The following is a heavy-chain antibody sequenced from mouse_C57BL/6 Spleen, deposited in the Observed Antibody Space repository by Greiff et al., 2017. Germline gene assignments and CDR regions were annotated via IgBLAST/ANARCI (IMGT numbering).Heavy chain of an antibody. CDR3: ARSYYYGNWYFDV. CDR1: GYSITSDY. CDR2: ISYSGST. J-gene: IGHJ1*03. D-gene: IGHD1-1*01. Sequence: EVKLMESGPGLAKPSQTLSLTCSVTGYSITSDYWNWIRKFPGNKLEYMGYISYSGSTYYNPSLKSRISITRDTSKNQYYLQLNSVTTEDTATYYCARSYYYGNWYFDVWGTGTTVTVSS. V-gene: IGHV3-8*01.